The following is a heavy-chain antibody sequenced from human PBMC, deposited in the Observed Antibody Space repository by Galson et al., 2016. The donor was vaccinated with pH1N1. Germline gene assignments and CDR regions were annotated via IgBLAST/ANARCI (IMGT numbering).Heavy chain of an antibody. D-gene: IGHD6-6*01. Sequence: TLSLTCTVSGGSISSGDYYWSWIRQPPGKGLEWIGYVYYSGSTYYNPSLQSRLTISIDTTKHQFSLKLSSVTAADTAVYYCARARISSEDRDYWFDLWGQGTLVTVSS. CDR3: ARARISSEDRDYWFDL. CDR1: GGSISSGDYY. V-gene: IGHV4-30-4*01. CDR2: VYYSGST. J-gene: IGHJ5*02.